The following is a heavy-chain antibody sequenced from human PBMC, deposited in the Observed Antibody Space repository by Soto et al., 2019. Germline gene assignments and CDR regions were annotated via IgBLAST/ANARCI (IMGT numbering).Heavy chain of an antibody. Sequence: GGSLRLSCAASGFTFSSYSMNWVRQAPGKGLEWVSSISSSSSYIYYADSVKGRFTISRDNAKNSLYLQMNSLRAEDTAVYYCAREALAAAGTKGYYYYMDVWGKGTTVTVSS. D-gene: IGHD6-13*01. V-gene: IGHV3-21*01. CDR2: ISSSSSYI. J-gene: IGHJ6*03. CDR3: AREALAAAGTKGYYYYMDV. CDR1: GFTFSSYS.